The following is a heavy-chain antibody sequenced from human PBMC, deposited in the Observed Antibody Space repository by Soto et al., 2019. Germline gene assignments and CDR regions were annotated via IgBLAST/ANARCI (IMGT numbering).Heavy chain of an antibody. D-gene: IGHD1-26*01. CDR1: GYPCTDYY. CDR2: INPKTGGT. Sequence: SVTVSCKPPGYPCTDYYSHWVRQAPGQGLEWMGWINPKTGGTNYAQTFQDWVTMTRDTSISTVYMGLDRLTSDDTAVYYCARGVGTSWVVPWG. J-gene: IGHJ5*02. V-gene: IGHV1-2*04. CDR3: ARGVGTSWVVP.